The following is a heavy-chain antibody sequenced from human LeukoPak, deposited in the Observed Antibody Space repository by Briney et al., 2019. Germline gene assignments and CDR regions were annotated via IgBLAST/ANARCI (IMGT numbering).Heavy chain of an antibody. Sequence: SETLSLTCAVSGASISSYYWSWIRQPPGKGLEWIGYIYYSGSTNYNPSLKSRVTISVDTSKNQFSLKLSSVTAADTAVYYCARGTHIVVVVTEEVWFDPWGQGTLVTVSS. J-gene: IGHJ5*02. CDR3: ARGTHIVVVVTEEVWFDP. D-gene: IGHD2-15*01. V-gene: IGHV4-59*12. CDR2: IYYSGST. CDR1: GASISSYY.